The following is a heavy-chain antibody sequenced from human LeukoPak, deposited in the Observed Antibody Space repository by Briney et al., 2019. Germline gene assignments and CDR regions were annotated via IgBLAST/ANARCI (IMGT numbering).Heavy chain of an antibody. CDR1: GFPLSSYW. CDR3: ARALYYFDSSGYSDAFDI. CDR2: KKQDGSEK. Sequence: GGPLTLSCAASGFPLSSYWMSWLRQAPGKGLEWVANKKQDGSEKYYVHSVQGRFTISRDNAKNSLYLQMNSLRAEDAAVYYCARALYYFDSSGYSDAFDIWGQGTMVTVSS. D-gene: IGHD3-22*01. V-gene: IGHV3-7*01. J-gene: IGHJ3*02.